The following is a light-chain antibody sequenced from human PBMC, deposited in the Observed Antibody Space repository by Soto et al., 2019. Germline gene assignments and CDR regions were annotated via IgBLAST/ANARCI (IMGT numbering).Light chain of an antibody. CDR2: AAS. J-gene: IGKJ5*01. CDR1: QSISSS. V-gene: IGKV1-39*01. CDR3: QQSYSTPPIT. Sequence: DIQMTQSPSSLSASVGDRVTITCRASQSISSSLNWYQQEAGKAPKLLIYAASSLQSGVPSRFSGSGSGTDFTLTISSLQPEDFATYYCQQSYSTPPITFGQGTRLEIK.